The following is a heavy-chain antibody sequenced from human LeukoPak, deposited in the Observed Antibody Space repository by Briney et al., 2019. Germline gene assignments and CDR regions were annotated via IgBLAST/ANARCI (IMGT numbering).Heavy chain of an antibody. CDR2: FYYSGST. CDR3: ARGAKPAAFDY. Sequence: SETLSLTCTVSGGSISFGNYYWGCIRQPPGKGLEWIGGFYYSGSTYDNPSLKSRVTISVDTSKNQFSLTLSSVTAADTAVYYCARGAKPAAFDYWGRGTLVTVSS. V-gene: IGHV4-39*07. CDR1: GGSISFGNYY. D-gene: IGHD6-25*01. J-gene: IGHJ4*02.